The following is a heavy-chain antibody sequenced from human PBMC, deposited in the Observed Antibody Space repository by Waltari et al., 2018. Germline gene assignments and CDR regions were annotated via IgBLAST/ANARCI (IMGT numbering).Heavy chain of an antibody. CDR2: VNPNSGNT. D-gene: IGHD2-2*01. CDR1: GYTFTSYH. J-gene: IGHJ5*02. V-gene: IGHV1-8*01. CDR3: ARGAVPGKGANWFDP. Sequence: QVRLVQSGAEVQKPGASVKVSCKASGYTFTSYHINWVRQATGQGLEWVGWVNPNSGNTGYAQKFQDRVIMTSDTSMTTVYMELSSLTSDDTAVYYCARGAVPGKGANWFDPWGQGTLVIVSS.